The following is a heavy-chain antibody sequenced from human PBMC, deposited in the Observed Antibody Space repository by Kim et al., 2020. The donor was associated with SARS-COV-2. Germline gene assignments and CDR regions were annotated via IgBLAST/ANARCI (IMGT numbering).Heavy chain of an antibody. Sequence: YDAAATKGRFTTSRDNSKNTLYLQMNSLRAEDTAVYYCATSLPGTVVIDYWGQGTLVTVSS. CDR3: ATSLPGTVVIDY. V-gene: IGHV3-23*01. D-gene: IGHD4-17*01. J-gene: IGHJ4*02.